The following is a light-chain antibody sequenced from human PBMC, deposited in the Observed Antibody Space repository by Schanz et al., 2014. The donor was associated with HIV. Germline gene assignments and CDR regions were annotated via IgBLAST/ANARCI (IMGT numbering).Light chain of an antibody. Sequence: QSALTQPPSASGSPGQSVTISCTGTSSDIGAYDFVSWYQHHPGKAPKLMVYDVNYRPSGVPNRFSGSKSGNTASLTVSGLQDEDAADYYCTSYAGRNGLVFGGGTKLTVL. CDR2: DVN. J-gene: IGLJ2*01. V-gene: IGLV2-8*01. CDR3: TSYAGRNGLV. CDR1: SSDIGAYDF.